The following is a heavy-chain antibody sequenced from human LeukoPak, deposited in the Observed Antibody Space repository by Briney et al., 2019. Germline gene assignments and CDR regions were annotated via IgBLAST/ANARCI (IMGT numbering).Heavy chain of an antibody. Sequence: GGSLRLSCAASGFTFSDYYMSWIRQAPGKGLKWVSYISSSSSYTNYADSVKGRFTISRDNAKNSLYLQMNSLRAEDTAVYYCATTSIVGATEDYWGQGTLVTVSS. CDR2: ISSSSSYT. V-gene: IGHV3-11*06. CDR1: GFTFSDYY. J-gene: IGHJ4*02. D-gene: IGHD1-26*01. CDR3: ATTSIVGATEDY.